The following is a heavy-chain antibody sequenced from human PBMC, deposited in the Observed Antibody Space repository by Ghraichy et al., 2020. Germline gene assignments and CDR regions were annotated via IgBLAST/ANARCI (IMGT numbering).Heavy chain of an antibody. Sequence: SETLSLTCAVYGGSFSGYYWSWIRQPPGKGLEWIGEINHSGSTNYNPSLKSRVTISVDTSKNQFSLKLSSVTAADTAVYYCARGHSPITIFGVPKHRYYYYGMDVWGQGTTVTVSS. CDR1: GGSFSGYY. V-gene: IGHV4-34*01. J-gene: IGHJ6*02. CDR2: INHSGST. D-gene: IGHD3-3*01. CDR3: ARGHSPITIFGVPKHRYYYYGMDV.